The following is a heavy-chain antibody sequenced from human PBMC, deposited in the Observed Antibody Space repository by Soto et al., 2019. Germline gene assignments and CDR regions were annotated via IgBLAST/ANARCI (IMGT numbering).Heavy chain of an antibody. CDR1: GFIFSSSA. CDR2: ISGSGGSI. J-gene: IGHJ6*02. D-gene: IGHD2-21*02. Sequence: EVQLLDSGGGLVQPGGALRLSCSASGFIFSSSAMNWVRQAPGKGLEWVSAISGSGGSIYYADSVKGRFTISRDNSKTTLSLQMDSLRAEDTAVYYCAKGGGDSLRYGMDVWGQGTTVTVSS. CDR3: AKGGGDSLRYGMDV. V-gene: IGHV3-23*01.